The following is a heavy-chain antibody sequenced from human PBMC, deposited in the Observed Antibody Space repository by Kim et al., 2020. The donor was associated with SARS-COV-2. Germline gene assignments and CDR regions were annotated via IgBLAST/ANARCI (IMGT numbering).Heavy chain of an antibody. D-gene: IGHD3-10*01. J-gene: IGHJ4*02. CDR1: GYTLTELS. V-gene: IGHV1-24*01. CDR3: ATEVWGFGELLSVY. CDR2: FDPEDGET. Sequence: ASVKVSCKVSGYTLTELSMHWVRQAPGKGLEWMGGFDPEDGETIYAQKFQGRVTMTEDTSTDTAYMELSSLRSEDTAVYYCATEVWGFGELLSVYWGQGTLVTVSS.